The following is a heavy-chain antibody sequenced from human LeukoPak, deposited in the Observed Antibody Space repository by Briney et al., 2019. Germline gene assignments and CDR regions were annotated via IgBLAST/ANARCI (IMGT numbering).Heavy chain of an antibody. Sequence: ASVKVSCKASGYTFTSYDINWVRQATGQGFEWMGWMNPNSGNTGYAQKFQGRVTITGNTSISTAYMELSSLRSEDTAVYYCARGYGFPLYYFDYWGQGTLVTVSS. J-gene: IGHJ4*02. CDR1: GYTFTSYD. D-gene: IGHD3-10*01. CDR3: ARGYGFPLYYFDY. V-gene: IGHV1-8*03. CDR2: MNPNSGNT.